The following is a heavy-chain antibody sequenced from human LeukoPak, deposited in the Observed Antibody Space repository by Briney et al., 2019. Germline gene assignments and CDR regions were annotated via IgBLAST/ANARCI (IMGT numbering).Heavy chain of an antibody. CDR1: GFTFHEYA. J-gene: IGHJ3*01. CDR3: AKDKYRWELMSAFDV. V-gene: IGHV3-43*02. CDR2: ISGDGGST. Sequence: AGGSLRLSCAASGFTFHEYAMHWVRHVPGKSLEWVSLISGDGGSTYYADSVKGRFIISRDNSKKSLHLQMNSLRSEDTALYYCAKDKYRWELMSAFDVWGQGTMVSVSS. D-gene: IGHD1-26*01.